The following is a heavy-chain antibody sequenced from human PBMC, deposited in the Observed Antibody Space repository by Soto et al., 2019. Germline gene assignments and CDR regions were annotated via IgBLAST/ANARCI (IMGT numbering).Heavy chain of an antibody. V-gene: IGHV3-21*01. CDR2: ISSSSSYI. J-gene: IGHJ3*02. CDR3: ARDSDMIVVVRDPVDAFDI. CDR1: GFTFSSYS. D-gene: IGHD3-22*01. Sequence: EVQLVESGGGLVKPGGSLRLSCAASGFTFSSYSMNWVRQAPGKGLEWVSSISSSSSYIYYADSVKGRFNISRYNAKNSLYLQMNSLRAEDTAVYYCARDSDMIVVVRDPVDAFDIWGQGTMVTVSS.